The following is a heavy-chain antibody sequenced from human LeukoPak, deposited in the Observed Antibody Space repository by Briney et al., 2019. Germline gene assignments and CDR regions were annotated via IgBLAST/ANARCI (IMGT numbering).Heavy chain of an antibody. CDR2: IYYSGST. D-gene: IGHD3-22*01. Sequence: SETLSLTCTVSGGSISSYYWSWIRQPPGKGLEWIGYIYYSGSTNYNPSLKSRVTISVDTSKNQFSLKLSSVTAADTAVYYCARSPVGYYYDSSGYYDYWGQGTLVTVSS. V-gene: IGHV4-59*01. J-gene: IGHJ4*02. CDR1: GGSISSYY. CDR3: ARSPVGYYYDSSGYYDY.